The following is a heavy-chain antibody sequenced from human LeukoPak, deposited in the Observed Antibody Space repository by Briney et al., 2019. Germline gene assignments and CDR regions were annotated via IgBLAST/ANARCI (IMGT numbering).Heavy chain of an antibody. J-gene: IGHJ5*02. CDR3: ARRPRLVRGENWFDP. CDR1: GYTFTSYG. CDR2: ISAYNGNT. D-gene: IGHD3-10*01. V-gene: IGHV1-18*01. Sequence: GASVKVSCKASGYTFTSYGISWVRQAPGQGLEWMGWISAYNGNTNYAQKLQGRVTMTTDTSTSTAYMELRSLRSDDTAVYYCARRPRLVRGENWFDPWGQGTLVTVSS.